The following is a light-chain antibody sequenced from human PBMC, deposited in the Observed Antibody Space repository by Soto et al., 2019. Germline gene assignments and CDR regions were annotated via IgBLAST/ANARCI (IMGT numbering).Light chain of an antibody. J-gene: IGKJ1*01. Sequence: AIQMTQSPSSLSASVGDIVTMTCRASQGSNNELAWYQQNPGKDPKLLIYAASNLHSGVPSRFSGSGSGTDFALTISSLQPEDSATYFCLRDYNYPRTFGHGTKVE. CDR1: QGSNNE. V-gene: IGKV1-6*01. CDR3: LRDYNYPRT. CDR2: AAS.